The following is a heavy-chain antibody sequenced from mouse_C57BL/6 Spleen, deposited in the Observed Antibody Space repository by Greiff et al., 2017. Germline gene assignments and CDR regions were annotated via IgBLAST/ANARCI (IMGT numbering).Heavy chain of an antibody. CDR2: IYPRSGNT. Sequence: QVQLQQSGAELARPGASVKLSCKASGYTFTSYGISWVKQRTGQGLEWIGEIYPRSGNTYYNEKFKGKATLTADKSSSTAYMELRSLTSEDSAVYFCAIYDYDGEAFAYWGQGTLVTVSA. CDR3: AIYDYDGEAFAY. D-gene: IGHD2-4*01. V-gene: IGHV1-81*01. CDR1: GYTFTSYG. J-gene: IGHJ3*01.